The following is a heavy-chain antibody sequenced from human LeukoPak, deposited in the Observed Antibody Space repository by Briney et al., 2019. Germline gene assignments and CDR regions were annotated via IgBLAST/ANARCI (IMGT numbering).Heavy chain of an antibody. CDR3: AREGSSSFYDAFDI. Sequence: PSETLSLTCTGSGVSISSSSYYWGWIRQPPGKGLEWIGSIYTSGSTNYNPSLKSRVTMSVDTSKNQFSLKLSSVTAADTAVYYCAREGSSSFYDAFDIWGQGTMVTVSS. CDR2: IYTSGST. V-gene: IGHV4-39*07. D-gene: IGHD6-13*01. J-gene: IGHJ3*02. CDR1: GVSISSSSYY.